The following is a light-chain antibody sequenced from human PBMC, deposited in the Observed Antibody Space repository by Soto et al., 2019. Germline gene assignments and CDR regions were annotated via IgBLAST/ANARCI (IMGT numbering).Light chain of an antibody. CDR3: QQYGPSPIT. CDR1: QSVSSD. V-gene: IGKV3-20*01. Sequence: EIVMTQSPATLSVSPGERATLSCKASQSVSSDLAWYQQKPGQAPRLLISGASSRATGIPDRFSGSGSGTDFTLTISRLEPEDFALYYCQQYGPSPITFGQGTRLEIK. CDR2: GAS. J-gene: IGKJ5*01.